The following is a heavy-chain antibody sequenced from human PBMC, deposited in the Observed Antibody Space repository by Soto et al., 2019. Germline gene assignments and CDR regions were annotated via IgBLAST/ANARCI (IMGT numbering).Heavy chain of an antibody. V-gene: IGHV3-23*01. CDR2: ISGSGGST. J-gene: IGHJ4*02. CDR1: GFTFSSYA. Sequence: TVGSLILSFAASGFTFSSYAMSWVRQAPGKGLEWVSAISGSGGSTYYADSVKGRFTISRDNSKNTLYLQMNSLRAEDTAVYYCAKTAGGSYYLDYWGQGTLVTVSS. CDR3: AKTAGGSYYLDY. D-gene: IGHD1-26*01.